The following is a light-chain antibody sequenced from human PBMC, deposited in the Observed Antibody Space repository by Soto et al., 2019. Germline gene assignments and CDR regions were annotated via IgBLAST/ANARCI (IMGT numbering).Light chain of an antibody. CDR2: DAS. Sequence: DIQMTQSPSTLSASVGDRVTITCRASQSISGWLAWYQQKPGKAPKVLIYDASNLESGVPSRFSGSGSGTEFTLTISSLQPDDFATYYCQRYDSYSMYTFGQGIKLEIK. CDR3: QRYDSYSMYT. J-gene: IGKJ2*01. CDR1: QSISGW. V-gene: IGKV1-5*01.